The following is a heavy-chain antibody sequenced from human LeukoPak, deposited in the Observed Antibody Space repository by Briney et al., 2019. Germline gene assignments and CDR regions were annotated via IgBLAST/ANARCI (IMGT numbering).Heavy chain of an antibody. V-gene: IGHV3-33*06. D-gene: IGHD3-22*01. Sequence: PGGSLRLSCAASGITFSSYGMHWVRRAPGKGLEWVAVIWYDGSNKYYADSVKGRFTISRDNSKNTLFLQMNSLRAEDTAVYYCAKDLLRTVVVISAAGYYLDYWGPGTLVTVSS. CDR2: IWYDGSNK. CDR1: GITFSSYG. CDR3: AKDLLRTVVVISAAGYYLDY. J-gene: IGHJ4*02.